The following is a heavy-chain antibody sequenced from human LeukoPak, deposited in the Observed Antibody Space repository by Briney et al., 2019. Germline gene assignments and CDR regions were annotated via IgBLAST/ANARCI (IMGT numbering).Heavy chain of an antibody. Sequence: GGSLRLSCAAPGFTFDDYAMHWVRQAPGKGLEWVSLISGDGVSTYYADSVKGRFTISRDNSKNSLYLQMNSLRTEDTALYYCAKDIDSGWWVPFDYWGQGTLVAVSS. D-gene: IGHD6-19*01. CDR1: GFTFDDYA. CDR2: ISGDGVST. J-gene: IGHJ4*02. V-gene: IGHV3-43*02. CDR3: AKDIDSGWWVPFDY.